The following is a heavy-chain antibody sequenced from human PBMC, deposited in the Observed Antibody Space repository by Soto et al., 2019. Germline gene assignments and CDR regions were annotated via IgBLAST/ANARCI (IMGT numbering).Heavy chain of an antibody. CDR1: GYSISSSNW. CDR3: ARREVQGPIDY. J-gene: IGHJ4*02. D-gene: IGHD1-26*01. CDR2: IYYSGTT. V-gene: IGHV4-28*01. Sequence: SETLSLTCAVSGYSISSSNWWGWIRQPPGRGLEWIGYIYYSGTTYYNPSLKSRVTMSVDTSKNQFSLKLTSVTAVDTAVYYCARREVQGPIDYWGQGTLVTVSS.